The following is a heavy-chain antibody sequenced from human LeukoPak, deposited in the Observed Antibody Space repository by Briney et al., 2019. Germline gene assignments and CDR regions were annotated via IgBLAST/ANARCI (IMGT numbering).Heavy chain of an antibody. Sequence: GGSLTLSCAASGLTFRNAWMSWVRQAPGKGLEWVGRIKSETDGGTTDYAAPVKGRFTISRDDSKNMLYLQMNSLKTEDTAVYYCTTDPGDYEIYWGQGTLVTVSS. CDR2: IKSETDGGTT. CDR1: GLTFRNAW. V-gene: IGHV3-15*01. D-gene: IGHD4-17*01. CDR3: TTDPGDYEIY. J-gene: IGHJ4*02.